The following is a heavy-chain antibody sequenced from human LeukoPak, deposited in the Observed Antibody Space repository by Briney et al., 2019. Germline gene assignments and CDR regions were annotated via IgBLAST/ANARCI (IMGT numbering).Heavy chain of an antibody. D-gene: IGHD1-1*01. V-gene: IGHV4-59*01. CDR2: IYYSGST. Sequence: PSETLSLTCTVSGGSISSYYWSWIRQPPGKGLEWIGYIYYSGSTNYNPSLKSRVTISVDTSKNQFSLKLSSVTAADTAVYYCARDQLERRVRSYYYGMDVWGQGTTVTVSS. CDR3: ARDQLERRVRSYYYGMDV. CDR1: GGSISSYY. J-gene: IGHJ6*02.